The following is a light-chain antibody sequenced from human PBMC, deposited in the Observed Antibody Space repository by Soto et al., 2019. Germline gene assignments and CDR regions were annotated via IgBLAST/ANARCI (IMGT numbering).Light chain of an antibody. Sequence: DIQMTQSPSSLSASVGDGVTITCRASQGIRHYLAWYQQKPGKVPKLLIYEASNLQSGVPSRFRGGGSGTDFTLTISRLEPEDFAVYYCQQYDSSPRTFGQGTKVDIK. V-gene: IGKV1-27*01. CDR2: EAS. CDR3: QQYDSSPRT. J-gene: IGKJ1*01. CDR1: QGIRHY.